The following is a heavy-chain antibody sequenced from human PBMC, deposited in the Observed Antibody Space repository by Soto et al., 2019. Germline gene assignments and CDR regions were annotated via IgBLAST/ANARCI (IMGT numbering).Heavy chain of an antibody. CDR2: ISGSGGST. CDR3: SITPLHLDYSTSNF. D-gene: IGHD4-4*01. Sequence: GGSLRLSCAASGFTFSSYAMSWVRQAPGKGLEWVSAISGSGGSTYYADSVKGRFTISRDNSKNTLYLQMNSLRAEDTAVYYFSITPLHLDYSTSNFWGQGPLVTVFS. J-gene: IGHJ4*02. V-gene: IGHV3-23*01. CDR1: GFTFSSYA.